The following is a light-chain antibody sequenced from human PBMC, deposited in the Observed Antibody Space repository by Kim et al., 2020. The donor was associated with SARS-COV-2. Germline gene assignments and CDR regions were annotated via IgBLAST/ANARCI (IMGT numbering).Light chain of an antibody. V-gene: IGLV2-11*03. CDR1: TSDVGGYDY. CDR3: SSYAGRYIYV. CDR2: DVS. Sequence: GQSGTISCAGTTSDVGGYDYVSWYQQHPGKAPKVMIYDVSKRPSGVPDRFSGSKSGNTASLTISGLQAEDEADYYCSSYAGRYIYVFGTGTKVTVL. J-gene: IGLJ1*01.